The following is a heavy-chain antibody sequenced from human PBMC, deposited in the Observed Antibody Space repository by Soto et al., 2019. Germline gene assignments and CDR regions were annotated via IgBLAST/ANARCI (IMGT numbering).Heavy chain of an antibody. CDR1: GFMFIAYT. J-gene: IGHJ1*01. CDR3: ATPYYFNH. V-gene: IGHV3-21*06. D-gene: IGHD3-16*01. Sequence: GXSMRLSCAASGFMFIAYTMNWVRQAPGKGLEWLSSISDDSSYIDYADSLRGRFTVSRDNARNSLYLQIDSLGVEDTAVYYCATPYYFNHWGPGTLVTVSS. CDR2: ISDDSSYI.